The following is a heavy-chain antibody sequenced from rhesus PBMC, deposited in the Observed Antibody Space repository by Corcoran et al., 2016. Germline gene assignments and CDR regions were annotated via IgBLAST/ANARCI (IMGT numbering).Heavy chain of an antibody. CDR3: AKTAGTTLAYGLDS. D-gene: IGHD1-20*01. CDR1: GFTFSTYW. CDR2: INSGGGST. Sequence: EVQLVESGGGLAKPGGSLRLSCAASGFTFSTYWMNWVRQAPGKGLEGVSAINSGGGSTYYADSVKGRFTISRDNSKNTLSLQMNSLRAEDTAVYYCAKTAGTTLAYGLDSWGQGVVVIVSS. J-gene: IGHJ6*01. V-gene: IGHV3S25*01.